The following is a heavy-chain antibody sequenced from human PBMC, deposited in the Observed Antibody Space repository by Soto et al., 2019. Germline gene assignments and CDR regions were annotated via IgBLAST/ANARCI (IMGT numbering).Heavy chain of an antibody. D-gene: IGHD2-15*01. J-gene: IGHJ6*02. CDR3: AREVLVVVAATTADSSYYYYGMDV. CDR1: GYTFTSYG. V-gene: IGHV1-18*01. CDR2: ISAYNGNT. Sequence: ASVKVSCKASGYTFTSYGISWVRQAPGQGLEWMGWISAYNGNTNYAQKLQGRVTMTTDTSTSTAYMELRSLRSDDTAVYYCAREVLVVVAATTADSSYYYYGMDVWGQGTTVTVSS.